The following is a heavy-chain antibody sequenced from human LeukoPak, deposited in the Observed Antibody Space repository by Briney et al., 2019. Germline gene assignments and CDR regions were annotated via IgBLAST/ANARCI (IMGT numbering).Heavy chain of an antibody. CDR1: TLTLGAFA. D-gene: IGHD1-26*01. V-gene: IGHV3-23*01. CDR2: SGGSGDAT. Sequence: GGSLTLACALSTLTLGAFAMTWVRQARGRGGEWGSSSGGSGDATYYADVVEGRFSVSRDNSKNTLYLQMNSLRDDDTALYHCARDRGSYLEPTDFWGHGTLVTVSS. CDR3: ARDRGSYLEPTDF. J-gene: IGHJ4*01.